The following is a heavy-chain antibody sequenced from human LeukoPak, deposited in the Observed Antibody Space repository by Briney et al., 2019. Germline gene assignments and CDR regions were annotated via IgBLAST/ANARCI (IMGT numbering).Heavy chain of an antibody. J-gene: IGHJ4*02. D-gene: IGHD2-15*01. CDR2: INPNSGGT. V-gene: IGHV1-2*02. CDR3: ARFLGYSGGSCYFDY. Sequence: ASVKVSCKASGYTFTSYGISWVRQAPGQGLEWMGWINPNSGGTKYAQKFQGRVTMTRDTSISTAYMELSSLKSDDTAVYYCARFLGYSGGSCYFDYWGQGTLVTVSS. CDR1: GYTFTSYG.